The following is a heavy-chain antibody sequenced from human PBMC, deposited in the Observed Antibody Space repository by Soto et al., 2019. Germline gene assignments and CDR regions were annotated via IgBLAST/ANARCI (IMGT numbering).Heavy chain of an antibody. D-gene: IGHD3-10*01. Sequence: SETLSLTCTVSGGSISSGGYYWSWIRQHPGKGLEWIGYIYYSGSTYYNPSLKSRVTISVDTSKNQFSLKLSSVTAADTAVYYCARASDYYGSGSYYQTYYYYGMDVWGQGTTVTVSS. CDR2: IYYSGST. V-gene: IGHV4-31*03. J-gene: IGHJ6*02. CDR3: ARASDYYGSGSYYQTYYYYGMDV. CDR1: GGSISSGGYY.